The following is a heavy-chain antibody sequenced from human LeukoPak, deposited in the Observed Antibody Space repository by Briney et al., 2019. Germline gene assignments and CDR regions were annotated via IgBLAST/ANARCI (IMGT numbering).Heavy chain of an antibody. V-gene: IGHV3-74*01. D-gene: IGHD3-9*01. J-gene: IGHJ3*02. CDR2: ITRDGSGT. CDR1: GFTFSSYW. Sequence: GGSLRLSCAASGFTFSSYWMHWVRQAPGKGLVWVSRITRDGSGTNDADSVKGRFTISRDNAKNTLYLQMNSLRAEDTAVYYCARDGDHFDFDIWGQGTMVTVSS. CDR3: ARDGDHFDFDI.